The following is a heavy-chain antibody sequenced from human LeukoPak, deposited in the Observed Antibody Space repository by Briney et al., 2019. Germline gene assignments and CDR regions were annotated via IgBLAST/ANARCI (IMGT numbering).Heavy chain of an antibody. J-gene: IGHJ6*02. Sequence: ASVTVSCTASGYTFTSYYMHWVRQAPGQGLEWMGIINPSGGSTSYAQKFQGRVTMTRDTSTSTVYMELSSLRSEDTAVYYCARDRLSIAARRYYYYGMDVWGQGTTVTVSS. D-gene: IGHD6-6*01. V-gene: IGHV1-46*01. CDR3: ARDRLSIAARRYYYYGMDV. CDR1: GYTFTSYY. CDR2: INPSGGST.